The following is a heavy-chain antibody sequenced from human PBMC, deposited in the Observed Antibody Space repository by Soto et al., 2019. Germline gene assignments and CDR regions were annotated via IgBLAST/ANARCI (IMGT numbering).Heavy chain of an antibody. D-gene: IGHD6-13*01. Sequence: QVQLQESGPGLVKPSQTLSLICTVSGGSINSGGYYWNWIRQHPGKGLEWIGYIFYSGSTYYNPFLRSRVTKSADTSENQFSLNLSSVTAAGTAVYFCAGGYRQSGYSSSWVFDYWGQGTLVNVSS. CDR1: GGSINSGGYY. CDR2: IFYSGST. V-gene: IGHV4-31*03. J-gene: IGHJ4*02. CDR3: AGGYRQSGYSSSWVFDY.